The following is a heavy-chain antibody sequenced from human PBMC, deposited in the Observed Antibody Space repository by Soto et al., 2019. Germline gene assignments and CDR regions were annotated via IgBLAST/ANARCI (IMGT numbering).Heavy chain of an antibody. CDR2: IYYSGST. D-gene: IGHD4-17*01. CDR3: ARQRNLGYGDYGLERLYYYYYMDV. Sequence: SETLSLTCTVSGGSISSSSYYWGWIRQPPGKGLEWIGSIYYSGSTYYNPSLKSRVTISVDTSKNQFSLKLSSVTAADTAVYYCARQRNLGYGDYGLERLYYYYYMDVWGKGTTVTVSS. J-gene: IGHJ6*03. V-gene: IGHV4-39*01. CDR1: GGSISSSSYY.